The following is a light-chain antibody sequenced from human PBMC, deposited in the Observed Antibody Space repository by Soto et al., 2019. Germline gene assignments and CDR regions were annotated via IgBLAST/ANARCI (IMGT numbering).Light chain of an antibody. Sequence: QSALTQPASVSGSPGQSITISCTGTSSDVGGYNYVSWYQQHPGKAPKLMIYDVSNRPSGVSNRFSGSKSGNTASLTISGLQAEDEADYYCSSYTSSSTPNVFGTGTKLTAL. V-gene: IGLV2-14*01. CDR1: SSDVGGYNY. CDR2: DVS. CDR3: SSYTSSSTPNV. J-gene: IGLJ1*01.